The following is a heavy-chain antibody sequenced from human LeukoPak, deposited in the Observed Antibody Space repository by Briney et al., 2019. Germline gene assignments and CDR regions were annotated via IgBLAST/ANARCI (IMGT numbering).Heavy chain of an antibody. CDR3: ARGEHILRYFDWLLPDY. Sequence: PGGSLRLSCAASGFTFSSYAMHWVRQAPGKELEYVSAISSNGGSTYYANSVKGRFTISRDNSKNTLYLQMGSLRAEDMAVYYCARGEHILRYFDWLLPDYWGQGTLVTVSS. V-gene: IGHV3-64*01. CDR1: GFTFSSYA. J-gene: IGHJ4*02. CDR2: ISSNGGST. D-gene: IGHD3-9*01.